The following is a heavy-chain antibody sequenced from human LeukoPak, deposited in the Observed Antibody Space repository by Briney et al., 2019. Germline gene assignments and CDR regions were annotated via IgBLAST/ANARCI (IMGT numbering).Heavy chain of an antibody. CDR1: GGSISSSSYY. Sequence: SETLSLTCTVSGGSISSSSYYWGWIRQPPGKELEWIGSIYYSGSTYYNPSLKSRVTISVDTSKNQFSLKLSSVTAADTAVYYCARRRDTAMVTDPYYFDYWGQGTLVTVSS. CDR3: ARRRDTAMVTDPYYFDY. V-gene: IGHV4-39*01. CDR2: IYYSGST. J-gene: IGHJ4*02. D-gene: IGHD5-18*01.